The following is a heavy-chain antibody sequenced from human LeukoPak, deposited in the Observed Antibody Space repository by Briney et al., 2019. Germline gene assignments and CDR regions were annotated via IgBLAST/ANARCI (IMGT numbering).Heavy chain of an antibody. Sequence: AGGSLRLSCAASGFTFSSYWMHWVRQAPGKGLVWVSRINSDGSSTSYADSVKGRFTISRDNAKNTVYLQMNSLRIEDTGLYFCAKDVQANNYYFGMDVWGQGTTVTVSS. V-gene: IGHV3-74*01. J-gene: IGHJ6*02. CDR1: GFTFSSYW. D-gene: IGHD2/OR15-2a*01. CDR3: AKDVQANNYYFGMDV. CDR2: INSDGSST.